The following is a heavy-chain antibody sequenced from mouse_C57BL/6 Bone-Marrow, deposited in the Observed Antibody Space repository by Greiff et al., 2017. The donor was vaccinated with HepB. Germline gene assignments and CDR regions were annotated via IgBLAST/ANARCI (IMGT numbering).Heavy chain of an antibody. D-gene: IGHD1-1*01. CDR3: TRNYYGSPMDY. V-gene: IGHV1-15*01. J-gene: IGHJ4*01. Sequence: VKLVESGAELVRPGASVTLSCKASGYTFTDYEMHWVKQTPVHGLEWIGAIDPETGGTAYNQKFKGKAILTADKSSSTAYMELRSLTSEDSAVYYCTRNYYGSPMDYWGQGTSVTVSS. CDR1: GYTFTDYE. CDR2: IDPETGGT.